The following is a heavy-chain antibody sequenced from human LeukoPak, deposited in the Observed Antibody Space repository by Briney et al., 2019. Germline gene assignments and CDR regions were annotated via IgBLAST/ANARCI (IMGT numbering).Heavy chain of an antibody. CDR1: GFTFSSYA. Sequence: GGSLRLSCAASGFTFSSYAMHWVRQAPGEGLEYVSAISSNGGSTYYANSVKGRFTISRDNSKNTLYLQMGSLRAEDMAVYYCARTGRPWELLGSLDYWGQGTLVTVSS. D-gene: IGHD1-26*01. V-gene: IGHV3-64*01. J-gene: IGHJ4*02. CDR3: ARTGRPWELLGSLDY. CDR2: ISSNGGST.